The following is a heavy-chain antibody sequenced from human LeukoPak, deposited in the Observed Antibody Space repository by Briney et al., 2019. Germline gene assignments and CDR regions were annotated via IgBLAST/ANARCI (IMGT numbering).Heavy chain of an antibody. CDR3: AGGRRGEDY. V-gene: IGHV4-34*01. D-gene: IGHD5-24*01. Sequence: PSETLSLTCAVYGGSFSGYYWSWIRQPPGKGLEWIGEINHSGSTNYNPSLKSRVTISVDTSKNQFSLKLSSVTAADTAVYYCAGGRRGEDYWGQGTLDTVSS. J-gene: IGHJ4*02. CDR2: INHSGST. CDR1: GGSFSGYY.